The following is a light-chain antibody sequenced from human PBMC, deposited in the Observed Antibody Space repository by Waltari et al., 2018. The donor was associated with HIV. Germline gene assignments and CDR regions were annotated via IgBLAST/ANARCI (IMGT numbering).Light chain of an antibody. J-gene: IGLJ1*01. CDR1: SDYNNYK. V-gene: IGLV9-49*01. Sequence: QPMLTQPPSASASLGASVTLTCTLSSDYNNYKVDWYPPRPGKGHRFVMPVGTGWIVGSKGDAIPDRFSCLGSGLNRYLTIKNIQEEDEGDYHCGADHGSGSNYVYVFGSGTKVTVL. CDR3: GADHGSGSNYVYV. CDR2: VGTGWIVG.